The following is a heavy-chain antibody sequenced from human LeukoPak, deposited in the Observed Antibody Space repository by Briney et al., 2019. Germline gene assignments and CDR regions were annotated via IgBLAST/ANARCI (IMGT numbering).Heavy chain of an antibody. V-gene: IGHV4-38-2*02. Sequence: SETLSLTCTVSGYSISSGYYWGWIRQPPGKGLEWIESIYHSGSTYYNPSLKSRVTISVDTSKNQFSLKLSSVTAADTAVYYCARGGGGYSYGHYAFDIWGQGTMVTVSS. CDR1: GYSISSGYY. D-gene: IGHD5-18*01. J-gene: IGHJ3*02. CDR2: IYHSGST. CDR3: ARGGGGYSYGHYAFDI.